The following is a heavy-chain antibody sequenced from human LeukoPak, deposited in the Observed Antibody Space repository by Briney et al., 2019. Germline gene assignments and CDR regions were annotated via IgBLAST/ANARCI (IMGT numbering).Heavy chain of an antibody. J-gene: IGHJ5*02. Sequence: SVKVSCKASGGTFSSYAISWVRQAPGQGLEWMGRIIPIFGTANYAQKFQGRVTITTYESTSTAYMELSSLRSEDTAVYYCARERDCSSTSCYDPWGQGTLVTVSS. CDR2: IIPIFGTA. CDR1: GGTFSSYA. V-gene: IGHV1-69*05. CDR3: ARERDCSSTSCYDP. D-gene: IGHD2-2*01.